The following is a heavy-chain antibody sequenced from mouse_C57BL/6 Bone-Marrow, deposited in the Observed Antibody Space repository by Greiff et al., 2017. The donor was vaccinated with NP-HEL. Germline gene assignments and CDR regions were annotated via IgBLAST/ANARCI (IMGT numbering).Heavy chain of an antibody. Sequence: VQLQQPGAELVMPGASVKLSCKASGYTFTSYWMHWVKQRPGQGLEWIGEIDPSDSYTNYNQKFKGKSTLTVDKSSSTDYMQLSSLTSEDSAVYYYARQNGYYFYAMDYWGQGTSVTVSS. CDR2: IDPSDSYT. D-gene: IGHD2-3*01. CDR1: GYTFTSYW. V-gene: IGHV1-69*01. CDR3: ARQNGYYFYAMDY. J-gene: IGHJ4*01.